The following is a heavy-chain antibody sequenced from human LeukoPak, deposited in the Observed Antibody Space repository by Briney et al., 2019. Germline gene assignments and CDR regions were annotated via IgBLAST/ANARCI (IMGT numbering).Heavy chain of an antibody. J-gene: IGHJ5*02. CDR3: ARVVTPGYCSGGSCYRWFDP. CDR2: IYYSGST. Sequence: PSETLSLTCTVSGGSISSYYWSWNRQPPGKGLEWIGYIYYSGSTNYNPSLKSRVTISVDTSKNQFSLKLSSVTAADTAVYYCARVVTPGYCSGGSCYRWFDPWGQGTLVTVSS. D-gene: IGHD2-15*01. CDR1: GGSISSYY. V-gene: IGHV4-59*01.